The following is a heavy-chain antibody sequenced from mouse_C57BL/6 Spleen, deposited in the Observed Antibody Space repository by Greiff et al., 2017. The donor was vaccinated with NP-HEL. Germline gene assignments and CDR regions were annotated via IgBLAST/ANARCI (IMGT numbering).Heavy chain of an antibody. V-gene: IGHV1-61*01. Sequence: VQLQQSGAELVRPGASVKLSCKASGYTFTSYWMDWVKQRPGQSLEWIGDIYPSDSETHYNQKFKGKATLTVDKSSSTAYMQLSSLTSEDSAVYYCARGGYYGTSGYWGQGTTLTVSS. J-gene: IGHJ2*01. D-gene: IGHD1-1*01. CDR3: ARGGYYGTSGY. CDR1: GYTFTSYW. CDR2: IYPSDSET.